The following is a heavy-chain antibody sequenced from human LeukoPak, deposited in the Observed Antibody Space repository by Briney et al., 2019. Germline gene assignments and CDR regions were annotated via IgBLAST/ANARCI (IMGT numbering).Heavy chain of an antibody. CDR3: ARADNVEMATMWFSD. CDR1: GGSISGGGYY. J-gene: IGHJ4*02. Sequence: PSQTLSLTCTVSGGSISGGGYYWSWIRQPPGKGLEWIGYIYYSGSTNYNPSLKSRVTISVDTSKNQFSLKLSSVTAADTAVYYCARADNVEMATMWFSDWGQGTLVTVSS. D-gene: IGHD5-24*01. CDR2: IYYSGST. V-gene: IGHV4-61*08.